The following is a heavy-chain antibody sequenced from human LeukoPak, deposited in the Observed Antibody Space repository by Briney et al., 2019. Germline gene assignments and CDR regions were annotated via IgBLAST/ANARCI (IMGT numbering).Heavy chain of an antibody. Sequence: GGTLRLSCAASGFTFSSYAMNWVRQAPGKGLEWVSGINGSGRSTYYAGSVKGRFTISRDNSKNTLYLQMNSLRAEDTAVYYCAKPARTDCTDYWGQGTLVTVSS. D-gene: IGHD2-21*02. CDR3: AKPARTDCTDY. CDR2: INGSGRST. J-gene: IGHJ4*02. V-gene: IGHV3-23*01. CDR1: GFTFSSYA.